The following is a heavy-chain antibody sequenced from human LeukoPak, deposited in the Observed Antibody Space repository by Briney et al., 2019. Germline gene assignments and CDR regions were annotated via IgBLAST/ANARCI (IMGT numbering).Heavy chain of an antibody. J-gene: IGHJ4*02. D-gene: IGHD3-22*01. CDR2: IIPIFGTA. V-gene: IGHV1-69*05. CDR1: GGTFSSYA. CDR3: AEGSYYDSSGYLDY. Sequence: ASVKVSCKASGGTFSSYAISWVRQAPGQGLEWMGRIIPIFGTANYAQKFQGRVTITTDESTSTAYMELSSLRSEDTAVYYCAEGSYYDSSGYLDYWGQGTLVTVSS.